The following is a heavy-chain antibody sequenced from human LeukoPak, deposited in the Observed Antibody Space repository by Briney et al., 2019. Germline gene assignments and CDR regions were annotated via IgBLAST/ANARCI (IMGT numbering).Heavy chain of an antibody. CDR3: VRVVKRRVEDGPLGYFDL. CDR1: GYTFTDYY. Sequence: AASVKVSCKASGYTFTDYYMYWVRQAPGQGLEWMGWINPNSGVTNYAQKFQGRVTMTRDTSITTAYMEVSRLRPDDTAVYYCVRVVKRRVEDGPLGYFDLWGRGSLVTVSS. D-gene: IGHD5-24*01. CDR2: INPNSGVT. J-gene: IGHJ2*01. V-gene: IGHV1-2*02.